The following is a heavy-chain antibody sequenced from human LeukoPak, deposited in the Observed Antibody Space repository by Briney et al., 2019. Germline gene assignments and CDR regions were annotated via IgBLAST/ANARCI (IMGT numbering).Heavy chain of an antibody. CDR3: ARGRDSSGYYFWFDP. D-gene: IGHD3-22*01. Sequence: SETLSLTCTVSGGSISSYYWSWIRQPPGKGLEWIGEINHSGSTNYNPSLKSRVTISVDTSKNQFSLKLSSVTAADTAVYYCARGRDSSGYYFWFDPWGQGTLVTVSS. CDR1: GGSISSYY. CDR2: INHSGST. J-gene: IGHJ5*02. V-gene: IGHV4-34*01.